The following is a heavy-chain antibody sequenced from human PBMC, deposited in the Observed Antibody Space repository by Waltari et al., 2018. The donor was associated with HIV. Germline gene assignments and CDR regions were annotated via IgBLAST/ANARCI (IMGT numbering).Heavy chain of an antibody. D-gene: IGHD4-17*01. CDR2: ISWDGGST. Sequence: EVQLVESGGVVVQPGGSLRLSCAASGFTFDDYTMHWVRQAPGKGLEWVSLISWDGGSTYYADSVKGRFTISRDNSKNSLYLQMNSLRTEDTALYYCAKDIRIWDYGTLFDYWGQGTLVTVSS. CDR3: AKDIRIWDYGTLFDY. CDR1: GFTFDDYT. V-gene: IGHV3-43*01. J-gene: IGHJ4*02.